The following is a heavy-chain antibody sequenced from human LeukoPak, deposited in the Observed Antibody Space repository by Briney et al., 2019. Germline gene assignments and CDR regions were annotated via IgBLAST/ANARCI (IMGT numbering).Heavy chain of an antibody. CDR3: AKDPHEVTTGAFDI. J-gene: IGHJ3*02. CDR1: GFTFSSYS. D-gene: IGHD4-17*01. Sequence: PGGSLRLSCAASGFTFSSYSMNWVRQAPGKGLEWVSSISSSSSYIYYADSVKGRFTISRDNAKNSLYLQMNSLRAEDTALYYCAKDPHEVTTGAFDIWGQGTMVTVSS. V-gene: IGHV3-21*04. CDR2: ISSSSSYI.